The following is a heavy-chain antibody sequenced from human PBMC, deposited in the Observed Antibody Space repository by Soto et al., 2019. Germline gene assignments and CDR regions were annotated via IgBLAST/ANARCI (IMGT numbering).Heavy chain of an antibody. J-gene: IGHJ4*01. Sequence: PGGSLRLSYAPSGFGFSSYAMSWVRQAPGKGLEWVSAISGSGGTTYYADSVKGRFTISRDDSNNMVYLQMNSLKIEDTSVYYCTTDSYSSITIVRFDYWGHGTLVTVSS. V-gene: IGHV3-23*01. D-gene: IGHD2-2*01. CDR2: ISGSGGTT. CDR3: TTDSYSSITIVRFDY. CDR1: GFGFSSYA.